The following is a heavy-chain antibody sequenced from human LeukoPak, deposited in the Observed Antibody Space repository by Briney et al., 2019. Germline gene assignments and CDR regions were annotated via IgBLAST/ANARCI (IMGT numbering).Heavy chain of an antibody. J-gene: IGHJ4*02. CDR1: GFTFSSYA. V-gene: IGHV3-23*01. CDR2: ISGSGGST. Sequence: PGGSLRLSCAASGFTFSSYAMSWVRQAPGKGLEWVSAISGSGGSTYYADSVKGRFTISRDNSKNTLYLQMNSLRAEDTAVYYCAKARGKWELLHGTDYWGQGTLVTVSS. D-gene: IGHD1-26*01. CDR3: AKARGKWELLHGTDY.